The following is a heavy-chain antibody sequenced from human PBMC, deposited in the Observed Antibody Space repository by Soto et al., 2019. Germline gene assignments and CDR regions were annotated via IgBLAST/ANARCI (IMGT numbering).Heavy chain of an antibody. CDR3: ARSQGSSTSLEIYYYYYYGMDV. D-gene: IGHD2-2*01. Sequence: QVQLVQSGAEVKKPGSLVKVSCKASGGTFSSYAISWVRQAPGPGLEWMGGIIPTSDTTNYAQKFQGRVTITADEYTSTAYMELSSLRSEDTAVYYCARSQGSSTSLEIYYYYYYGMDVWGQGTKVTVSS. V-gene: IGHV1-69*01. J-gene: IGHJ6*02. CDR1: GGTFSSYA. CDR2: IIPTSDTT.